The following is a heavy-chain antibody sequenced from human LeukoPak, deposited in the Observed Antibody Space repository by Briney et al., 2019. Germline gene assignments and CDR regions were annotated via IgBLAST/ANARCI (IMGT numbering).Heavy chain of an antibody. J-gene: IGHJ4*02. CDR3: ARTAGWSYGFDY. CDR2: IYNSGTT. CDR1: GGSISDYY. V-gene: IGHV4-31*03. Sequence: PSQTLSLTCTVSGGSISDYYWTWIRQHPGKGLEWIGYIYNSGTTYYNPSLESRVTISGDTSKNQFSLKLSSVTAADTAMYYCARTAGWSYGFDYWGQGTLVTVSS. D-gene: IGHD5-18*01.